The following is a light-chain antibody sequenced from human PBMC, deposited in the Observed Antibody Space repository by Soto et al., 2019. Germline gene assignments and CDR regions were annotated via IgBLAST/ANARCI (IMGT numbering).Light chain of an antibody. CDR3: WSYAGPTTIWV. CDR2: EVS. J-gene: IGLJ3*02. V-gene: IGLV2-14*01. CDR1: SSDVGDYDY. Sequence: QSALTQPASVSGSPGQSITISCTGTSSDVGDYDYVSWYQQHPGKAPKLMIYEVSNRPSGVSNRFSGSKSGYTASLTISGLQAEDEADYYCWSYAGPTTIWVFGGGTKLTVL.